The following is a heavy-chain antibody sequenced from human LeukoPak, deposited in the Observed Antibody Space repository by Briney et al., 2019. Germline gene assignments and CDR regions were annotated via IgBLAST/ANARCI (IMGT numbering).Heavy chain of an antibody. J-gene: IGHJ3*02. D-gene: IGHD4-23*01. CDR2: IYTSGST. V-gene: IGHV4-4*07. CDR1: GGSISSYY. CDR3: ARDGAGGDAFDI. Sequence: SETLSFTCTVSGGSISSYYWSWIRQPAGKGLEWIGRIYTSGSTNYSPSLKGRVTISVDKSKNQFSLKLSSVTAADTAVYYCARDGAGGDAFDIWGQGTMVTVSS.